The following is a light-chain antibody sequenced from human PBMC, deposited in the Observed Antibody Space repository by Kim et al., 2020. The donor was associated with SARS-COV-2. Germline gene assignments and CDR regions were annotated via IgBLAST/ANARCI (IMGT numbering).Light chain of an antibody. CDR3: NSRDSNDNVV. Sequence: SSELTQDPAVSVALGQTVRITCQGHSLRTYYATWYQQKPGQAPILVIFGKNSRPSGIPDRFSGSSSGNTASLTITGTQAGDEADYYCNSRDSNDNVVFGGGTKVTVL. V-gene: IGLV3-19*01. CDR2: GKN. CDR1: SLRTYY. J-gene: IGLJ2*01.